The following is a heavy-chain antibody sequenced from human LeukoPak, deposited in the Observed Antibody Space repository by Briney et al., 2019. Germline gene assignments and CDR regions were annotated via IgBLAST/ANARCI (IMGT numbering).Heavy chain of an antibody. CDR1: GGTFSSYA. Sequence: SVKVSCKASGGTFSSYAISWVRQAPGQGLEWMGRIIPILGIANYAQKFQGRVTITADKSTSTAYMELSSLRSEDTAVYYCARDQSSMIADYWGQGTLVTVPS. CDR3: ARDQSSMIADY. J-gene: IGHJ4*02. CDR2: IIPILGIA. D-gene: IGHD3-22*01. V-gene: IGHV1-69*04.